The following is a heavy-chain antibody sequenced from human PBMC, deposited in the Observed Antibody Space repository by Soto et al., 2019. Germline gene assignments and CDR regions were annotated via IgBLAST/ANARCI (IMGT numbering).Heavy chain of an antibody. J-gene: IGHJ4*02. Sequence: SETLSLTCAVSGYPISSGYYWGWIRQPPGKGLEWIGIIHHSGSTYCNPSLRSRITISVDTSKNQFSLKMPSVTAADTAVYYCARSSGYVPGGYWGQGILVTVSP. V-gene: IGHV4-38-2*01. D-gene: IGHD5-12*01. CDR1: GYPISSGYY. CDR2: IHHSGST. CDR3: ARSSGYVPGGY.